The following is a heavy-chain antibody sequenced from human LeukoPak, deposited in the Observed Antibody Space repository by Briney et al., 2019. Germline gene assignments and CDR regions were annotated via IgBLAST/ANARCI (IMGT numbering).Heavy chain of an antibody. Sequence: GGSLRLSCTASGFTFGDYAMSWVRQAPGKGPEWVGFIRSKAYGGTTEYDASVKGRFTISRDDSKSIAYLQMNSLKTEDTAVSYCTRSYDFWSGYYFLDRWFDPWGQGTLVTVSS. CDR2: IRSKAYGGTT. J-gene: IGHJ5*02. V-gene: IGHV3-49*04. D-gene: IGHD3-3*01. CDR1: GFTFGDYA. CDR3: TRSYDFWSGYYFLDRWFDP.